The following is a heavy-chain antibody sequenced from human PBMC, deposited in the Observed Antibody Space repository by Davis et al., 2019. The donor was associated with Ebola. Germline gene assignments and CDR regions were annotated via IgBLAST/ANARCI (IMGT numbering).Heavy chain of an antibody. J-gene: IGHJ4*02. Sequence: GESLKISCAASGFTFSGSAMHWVRQASGKGLEWVGRIRSKANSYATAYAASVKGRFTISRDDSKNTAYLQMNSLKTEDTAVYYCTSQYSSTNDYWGQGTLVTVSS. D-gene: IGHD6-13*01. V-gene: IGHV3-73*01. CDR1: GFTFSGSA. CDR3: TSQYSSTNDY. CDR2: IRSKANSYAT.